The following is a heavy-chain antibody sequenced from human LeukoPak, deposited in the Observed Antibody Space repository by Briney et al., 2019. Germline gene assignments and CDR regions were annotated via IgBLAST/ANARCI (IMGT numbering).Heavy chain of an antibody. Sequence: SETLSLTCTVSSGSIGSSSNYWGWIRQAPGKGLEWIGNVYYSGSTFYNPSLKSRVTISVDTPKNQFSLKLRSVNAADTAIYYCARASFNVVFGNWFDPWGQGTLVTVSS. D-gene: IGHD2-8*01. CDR1: SGSIGSSSNY. CDR2: VYYSGST. J-gene: IGHJ5*02. V-gene: IGHV4-39*01. CDR3: ARASFNVVFGNWFDP.